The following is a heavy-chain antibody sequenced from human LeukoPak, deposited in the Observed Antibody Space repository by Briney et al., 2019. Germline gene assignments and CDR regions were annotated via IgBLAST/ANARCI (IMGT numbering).Heavy chain of an antibody. CDR1: GYTFTSYG. V-gene: IGHV1-8*02. CDR3: ARVPRTYYDILTGPYYFDY. D-gene: IGHD3-9*01. Sequence: ASVKVSCKASGYTFTSYGISWVRQAPGQGLEWMGWMNPNSGNTGYAQKFQGRVTMTRNTSISTAYMELSSLRSEDTAVYYCARVPRTYYDILTGPYYFDYWGQGTLVTVSS. CDR2: MNPNSGNT. J-gene: IGHJ4*02.